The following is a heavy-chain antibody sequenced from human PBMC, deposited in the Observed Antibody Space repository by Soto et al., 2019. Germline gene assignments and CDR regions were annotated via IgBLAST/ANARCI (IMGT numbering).Heavy chain of an antibody. D-gene: IGHD4-17*01. V-gene: IGHV5-10-1*01. J-gene: IGHJ6*02. CDR1: GYSFTSYW. CDR2: IDPSDSYT. Sequence: GESLKISCKGSGYSFTSYWISWVRQMPGKGLEWMGRIDPSDSYTNYSPSFQGHVTISADKSISTAYLQWSSLKASDTAMYYCAGTSGDYFLSAYYYGMDVWGQGTTVTVSS. CDR3: AGTSGDYFLSAYYYGMDV.